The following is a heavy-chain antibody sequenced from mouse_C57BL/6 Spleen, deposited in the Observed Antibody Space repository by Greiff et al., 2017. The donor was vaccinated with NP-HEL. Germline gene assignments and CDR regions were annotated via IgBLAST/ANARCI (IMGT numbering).Heavy chain of an antibody. J-gene: IGHJ1*03. CDR2: IDPSDSET. V-gene: IGHV1-52*01. Sequence: QVQLQQPGAELVRPGSSVKLSCKASGYTFTSYWMHWVKQRPIQGLEWIGNIDPSDSETHYNQKFKDKATLTVDKSFSTAYMQLSSLTSEDSAVYYCARGELGRYFDVWGTGTTVTVSS. CDR3: ARGELGRYFDV. CDR1: GYTFTSYW. D-gene: IGHD4-1*01.